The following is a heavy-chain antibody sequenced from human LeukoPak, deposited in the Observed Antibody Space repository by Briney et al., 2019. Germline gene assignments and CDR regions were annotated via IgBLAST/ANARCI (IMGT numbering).Heavy chain of an antibody. D-gene: IGHD3-10*01. CDR3: ARLTGTWFDP. J-gene: IGHJ5*02. V-gene: IGHV4-61*02. CDR1: GGSISSGSYY. Sequence: PPQTLSLTCTVSGGSISSGSYYWSWIRQPAGKGLEWIGRIYTSGSTNYNPSLKSRVTISVDTSKNQFSLKLSSVTAADTAVYYCARLTGTWFDPWGQGTLVAVSS. CDR2: IYTSGST.